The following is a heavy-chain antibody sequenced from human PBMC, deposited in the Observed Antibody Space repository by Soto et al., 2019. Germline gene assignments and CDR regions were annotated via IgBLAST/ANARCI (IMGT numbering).Heavy chain of an antibody. CDR1: GFTFSTHW. J-gene: IGHJ4*02. Sequence: EVQLVESGGGLVQTGGSLRLSCIASGFTFSTHWMTWVRQAPGKALEWVANIKQDGSEEYYVDSVKGRFTISRDNAKNSLCLQMNSLRAEDTAVYYCASRPSDRIYYGVFDYWGQGTLVTVSS. CDR3: ASRPSDRIYYGVFDY. V-gene: IGHV3-7*03. CDR2: IKQDGSEE. D-gene: IGHD3-22*01.